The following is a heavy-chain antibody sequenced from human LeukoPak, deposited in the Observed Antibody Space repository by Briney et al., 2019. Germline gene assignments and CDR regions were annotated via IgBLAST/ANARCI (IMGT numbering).Heavy chain of an antibody. V-gene: IGHV4-34*01. Sequence: PSETLSLTCAAYGGSFSGYYWSWIRQPPGKGLEWIGEINHSGSTNYNPSLKSRVTISVDTSKNQFSLKLSSVTAADTAVYYCARGFGWGPFDPWGQGTLVTVSS. CDR2: INHSGST. CDR1: GGSFSGYY. CDR3: ARGFGWGPFDP. J-gene: IGHJ5*02. D-gene: IGHD7-27*01.